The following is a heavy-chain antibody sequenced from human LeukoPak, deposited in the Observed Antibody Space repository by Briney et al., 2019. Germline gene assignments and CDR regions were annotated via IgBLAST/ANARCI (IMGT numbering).Heavy chain of an antibody. CDR1: GFTFSSYS. CDR3: ARDQGFSYYYYYMDV. V-gene: IGHV3-7*01. CDR2: INQDGSEK. Sequence: GGSLRLSCAASGFTFSSYSMNWVRQAPGKGLEWVANINQDGSEKYYVDSVKGRFTISRDNAKNSLYLQMKRLRAEDTAVYYCARDQGFSYYYYYMDVWGKGTTVTVSS. J-gene: IGHJ6*03. D-gene: IGHD3-3*01.